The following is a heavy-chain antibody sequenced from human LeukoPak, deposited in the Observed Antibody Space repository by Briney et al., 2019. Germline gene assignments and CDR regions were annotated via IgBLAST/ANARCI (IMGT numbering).Heavy chain of an antibody. CDR1: GDSLTSYG. D-gene: IGHD3-10*01. J-gene: IGHJ4*02. CDR3: GRGSGVSPNYFCDS. CDR2: ISAYNGHT. Sequence: ASVKVSCKSSGDSLTSYGFTWVRQAPGQGLEWMGWISAYNGHTKYAQRIEGRVTMTTDTSTSTAYMELRSLRSDDTAVYYCGRGSGVSPNYFCDSWGQGTLVTVSS. V-gene: IGHV1-18*04.